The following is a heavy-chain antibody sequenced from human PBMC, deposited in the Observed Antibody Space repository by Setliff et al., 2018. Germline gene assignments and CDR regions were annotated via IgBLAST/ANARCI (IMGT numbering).Heavy chain of an antibody. D-gene: IGHD2-15*01. CDR1: GGSFRSDG. Sequence: ASVKVSCKASGGSFRSDGFNWVRQAPGQGLEWVGWIGSYNDVTSYAQRFQGRVTLTTDTSTSAAYMELRTLRSDDTAVYYCAISTLSICSGGSCPNAFDVWGQGTMVTVSS. V-gene: IGHV1-18*01. J-gene: IGHJ3*01. CDR2: IGSYNDVT. CDR3: AISTLSICSGGSCPNAFDV.